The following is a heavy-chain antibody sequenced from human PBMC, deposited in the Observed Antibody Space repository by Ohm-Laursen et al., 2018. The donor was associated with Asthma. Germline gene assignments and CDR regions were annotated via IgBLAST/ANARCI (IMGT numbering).Heavy chain of an antibody. Sequence: SLRLSCAASGFTVSSNYMSWVRQAPGKGLEWVSVIYSGGSTYYADSVKGRFTISRDNSKNTLYLQMNSLRAEDTAVYYCAKDQHDSSGYYYVPFDYWGQGTLVPSPQ. J-gene: IGHJ4*02. CDR2: IYSGGST. D-gene: IGHD3-22*01. CDR3: AKDQHDSSGYYYVPFDY. CDR1: GFTVSSNY. V-gene: IGHV3-53*01.